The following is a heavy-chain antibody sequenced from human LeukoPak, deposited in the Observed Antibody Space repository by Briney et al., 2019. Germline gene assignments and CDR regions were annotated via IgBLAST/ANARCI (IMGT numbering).Heavy chain of an antibody. D-gene: IGHD5-12*01. Sequence: GGSLRLSCAASGFTFSTYWMHWVRQAPGKGLVWVSRINGGGSDTLYADTVKGRFTISRDSARSTLYLQMDSLRVEDTALYYCARGYSGYDGAYFFDSWGQGTLVTVSS. CDR2: INGGGSDT. CDR1: GFTFSTYW. V-gene: IGHV3-74*01. J-gene: IGHJ4*02. CDR3: ARGYSGYDGAYFFDS.